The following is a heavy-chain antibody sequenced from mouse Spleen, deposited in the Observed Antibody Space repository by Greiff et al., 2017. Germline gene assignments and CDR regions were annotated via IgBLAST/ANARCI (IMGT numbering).Heavy chain of an antibody. CDR1: GYTFTSYW. CDR2: IDPSDSYT. Sequence: VQLQQPGAELVKPGASVKLSCKASGYTFTSYWMQWVKQRPGQGLEWIGEIDPSDSYTNYNQKFKGKATLTVDTSSSTAYMQLSSLTSEDSAVYYCARSYGNYETYWGQGTLVTVSA. D-gene: IGHD2-1*01. J-gene: IGHJ3*01. V-gene: IGHV1-50*01. CDR3: ARSYGNYETY.